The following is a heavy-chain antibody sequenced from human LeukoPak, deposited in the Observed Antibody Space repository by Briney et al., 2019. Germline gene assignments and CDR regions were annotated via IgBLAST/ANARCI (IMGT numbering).Heavy chain of an antibody. V-gene: IGHV4-31*03. Sequence: SQTLSLTCTVSGGSISSGGYYWSWIRQHPGKGLEWIGYIYYSGSTYFNPSLKSRVTISVDTSKNQFSLKLSSVTAADTAVYYCARDSYCSGSSCYYHYYYYGMDVWGQGTTVTVSS. CDR2: IYYSGST. CDR1: GGSISSGGYY. D-gene: IGHD2-15*01. CDR3: ARDSYCSGSSCYYHYYYYGMDV. J-gene: IGHJ6*02.